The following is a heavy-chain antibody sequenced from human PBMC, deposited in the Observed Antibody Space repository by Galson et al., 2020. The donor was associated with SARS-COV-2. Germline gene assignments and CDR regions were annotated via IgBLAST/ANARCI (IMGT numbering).Heavy chain of an antibody. CDR3: ARLSRSSWYFGY. CDR2: IKQDGSEK. D-gene: IGHD6-13*01. V-gene: IGHV3-7*01. J-gene: IGHJ4*02. Sequence: QLGESLKISCAASGFTFSSYWMSWVRQAPGKGLEWVANIKQDGSEKYYVDSVKGRFTISRDNAKNSLYLQMNSLRAEDTAVYYCARLSRSSWYFGYWGQGTLVTVSS. CDR1: GFTFSSYW.